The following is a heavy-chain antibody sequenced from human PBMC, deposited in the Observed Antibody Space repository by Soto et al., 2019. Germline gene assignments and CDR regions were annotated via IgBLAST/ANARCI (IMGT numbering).Heavy chain of an antibody. Sequence: SETLSLTCTVSGGSISSGDYYWSWIRKPPGKGLEWIGYVYYSGSTYYNPSLKSRVTISVDTSKNQFSLKLSSVTAADTAVYYFARVGGFGATTNDYWGQGTLVTVSS. CDR1: GGSISSGDYY. V-gene: IGHV4-30-4*01. J-gene: IGHJ4*02. D-gene: IGHD3-10*01. CDR3: ARVGGFGATTNDY. CDR2: VYYSGST.